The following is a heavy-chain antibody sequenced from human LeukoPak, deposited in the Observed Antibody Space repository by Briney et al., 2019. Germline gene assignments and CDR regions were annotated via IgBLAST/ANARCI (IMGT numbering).Heavy chain of an antibody. CDR1: GGSISSYY. V-gene: IGHV4-4*07. Sequence: SETLSLTCTVSGGSISSYYWSWIRQPAGKGLEWIGRIYTSGSTNYNPSLKSRVTMSVDTSKNQFSLKLSSVTAADTAVYYCARGSSSYDILTGYLYYYYYYMDVWGKGTTVTISS. D-gene: IGHD3-9*01. CDR2: IYTSGST. J-gene: IGHJ6*03. CDR3: ARGSSSYDILTGYLYYYYYYMDV.